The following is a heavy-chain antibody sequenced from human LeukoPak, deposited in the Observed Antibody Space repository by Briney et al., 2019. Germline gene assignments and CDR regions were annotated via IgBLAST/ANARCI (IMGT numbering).Heavy chain of an antibody. J-gene: IGHJ4*02. CDR1: GFTFNTFE. CDR2: ISGPGSAI. Sequence: PGGSLRLSCAASGFTFNTFEMNWVRQAPGKGLEWVSSISGPGSAIYYGDSVKGRFTISRDNAKNSLYLQMDSLRAEDTAVYYCARVGSVRGVTVRGSFDLWGQGTLVTVSS. D-gene: IGHD3-10*01. V-gene: IGHV3-48*03. CDR3: ARVGSVRGVTVRGSFDL.